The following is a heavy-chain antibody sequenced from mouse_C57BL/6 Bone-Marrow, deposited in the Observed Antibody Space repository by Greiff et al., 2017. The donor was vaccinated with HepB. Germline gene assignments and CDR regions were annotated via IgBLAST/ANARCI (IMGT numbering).Heavy chain of an antibody. Sequence: QVQLKQSGAELMKPGASVKLSCKATGYTFTGYWIEWVKQRPGHGLEWIGEILPGSGSTNYNEKFKGKATFTADTSSNTAYMQLISLPTEDSAIYYCASGRYYGSSSSYYAMDYWGQGTSVTVSS. CDR2: ILPGSGST. V-gene: IGHV1-9*01. CDR3: ASGRYYGSSSSYYAMDY. D-gene: IGHD1-1*01. CDR1: GYTFTGYW. J-gene: IGHJ4*01.